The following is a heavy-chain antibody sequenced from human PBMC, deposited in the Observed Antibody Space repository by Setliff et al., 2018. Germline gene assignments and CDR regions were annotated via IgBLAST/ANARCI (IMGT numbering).Heavy chain of an antibody. CDR1: GFTFSSYA. J-gene: IGHJ4*02. CDR2: ISYDGSNK. CDR3: ARDRLRSDSPWGYFDY. Sequence: GGSLRLSCAASGFTFSSYAMHWVRQAPGKGLEWVAVISYDGSNKYYADSVEGRFTISRDNSKNTLYLQMNSLRAEDTAVYYCARDRLRSDSPWGYFDYWGQGTLVTVSS. V-gene: IGHV3-30*04. D-gene: IGHD3-16*01.